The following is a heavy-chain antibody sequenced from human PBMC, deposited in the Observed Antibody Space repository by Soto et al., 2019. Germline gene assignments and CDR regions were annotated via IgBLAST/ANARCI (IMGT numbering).Heavy chain of an antibody. D-gene: IGHD2-2*01. CDR2: IIPIFGTA. V-gene: IGHV1-69*13. CDR1: GGTFSSYA. J-gene: IGHJ6*02. Sequence: GASVKVSCKASGGTFSSYAISWVRQAPGQGLEWMGGIIPIFGTANYAQKFQGRVTITADESTSTAYMELSSLRSEDTAVYYCARFHAEGGSRVYCSSTSCSPALYYYYGMDVWGQGTTVTVSS. CDR3: ARFHAEGGSRVYCSSTSCSPALYYYYGMDV.